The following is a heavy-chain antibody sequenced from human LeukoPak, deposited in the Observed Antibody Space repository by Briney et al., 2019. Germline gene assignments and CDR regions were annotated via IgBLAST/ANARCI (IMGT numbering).Heavy chain of an antibody. V-gene: IGHV3-23*01. CDR2: ISGSGGST. J-gene: IGHJ4*02. D-gene: IGHD2-2*01. CDR3: ALLVGNDYFDY. Sequence: GGSLRLSCAASGFTFSSYAMSWVRQAPGKGLEWVSAISGSGGSTYYADSVKGRFTISRDNSKNTLYLQMNSLRAEDTAVHYCALLVGNDYFDYWGQGTLVTVSS. CDR1: GFTFSSYA.